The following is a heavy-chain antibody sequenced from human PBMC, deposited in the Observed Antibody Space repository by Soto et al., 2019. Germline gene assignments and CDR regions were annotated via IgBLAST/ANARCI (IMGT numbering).Heavy chain of an antibody. J-gene: IGHJ4*02. CDR3: AKDLAPQWELTGGFDY. CDR2: ISWNSGSI. Sequence: EVQLVESGGGLVQPGRSLRLSCAASGFTFDDYAMHWVRQAPGKGLEWVSGISWNSGSIGYADSVKGRFIISRDNAKNSLYLQMNSLRAEDTALYYCAKDLAPQWELTGGFDYWGQGTLVTVSS. D-gene: IGHD1-26*01. V-gene: IGHV3-9*01. CDR1: GFTFDDYA.